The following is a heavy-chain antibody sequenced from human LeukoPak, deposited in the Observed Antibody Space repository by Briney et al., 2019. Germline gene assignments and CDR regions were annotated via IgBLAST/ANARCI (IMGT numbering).Heavy chain of an antibody. J-gene: IGHJ4*02. CDR3: ARRGYCSGGSCYSYFDY. D-gene: IGHD2-15*01. CDR1: GGSTSSYY. V-gene: IGHV4-59*08. CDR2: IYYSGST. Sequence: SETLSLTCTVSGGSTSSYYWSWIRQPPGKGLEWIGYIYYSGSTNYNPSLKSRVTISVDTSKNQFSLKLSSVTAADTAVYYCARRGYCSGGSCYSYFDYWGQGTLVTVSS.